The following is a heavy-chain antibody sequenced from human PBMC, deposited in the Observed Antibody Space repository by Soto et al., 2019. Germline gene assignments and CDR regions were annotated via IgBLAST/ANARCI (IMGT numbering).Heavy chain of an antibody. Sequence: QVQVVESGGGVVQPGRSLRLSCAASGFTFSTYAMHWVRQAPGKGLEWVAVIWYDGSNIYYADSVKGRFTISRDNSKDTLDLQMNSLRAEDTAVYYCARDREQWLVGYYFDYWGQGTLVTVSS. D-gene: IGHD6-19*01. V-gene: IGHV3-33*08. CDR2: IWYDGSNI. CDR1: GFTFSTYA. J-gene: IGHJ4*02. CDR3: ARDREQWLVGYYFDY.